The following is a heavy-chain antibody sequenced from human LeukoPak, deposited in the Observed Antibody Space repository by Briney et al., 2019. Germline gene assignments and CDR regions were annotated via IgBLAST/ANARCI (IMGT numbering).Heavy chain of an antibody. CDR1: GGSFSGYY. D-gene: IGHD2-2*01. J-gene: IGHJ6*03. Sequence: SETLSLTCAVYGGSFSGYYWSWIRQPPGKGLEWIGEINYSGSTNYNPSLKSRVTISVDTSKNQFSLKLSSVTAADTAVYYCARLGDIVVVPAALDGQTYYMDVWGKGTTVTVSS. CDR2: INYSGST. CDR3: ARLGDIVVVPAALDGQTYYMDV. V-gene: IGHV4-34*01.